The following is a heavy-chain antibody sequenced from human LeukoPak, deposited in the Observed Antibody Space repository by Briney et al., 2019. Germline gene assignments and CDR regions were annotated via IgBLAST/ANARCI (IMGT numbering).Heavy chain of an antibody. Sequence: PGGSLRLSCAASGFTFSSYSMNWVRQAPGKGLEWVSSISSSSSYIYYADSVKGRFTISRDNAKNPLYLQMNSLRAEDTAVYYCARDRSSGLTHDYWGQGTLVTVSS. J-gene: IGHJ4*02. CDR3: ARDRSSGLTHDY. V-gene: IGHV3-21*01. CDR2: ISSSSSYI. D-gene: IGHD3/OR15-3a*01. CDR1: GFTFSSYS.